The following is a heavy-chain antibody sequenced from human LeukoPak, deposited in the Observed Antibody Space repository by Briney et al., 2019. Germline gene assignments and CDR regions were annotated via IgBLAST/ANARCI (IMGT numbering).Heavy chain of an antibody. CDR1: GGSISSYY. V-gene: IGHV4-59*01. Sequence: PSETLSLTCTVSGGSISSYYWSWIRQPPGKGLEWIGYIYYSGSTNYNPSLKSRVTISVDTSKNQFSLKLSSVTAADTAVYYCARGEYQLPFDYWGQGTLVTVSS. J-gene: IGHJ4*02. D-gene: IGHD2-2*01. CDR2: IYYSGST. CDR3: ARGEYQLPFDY.